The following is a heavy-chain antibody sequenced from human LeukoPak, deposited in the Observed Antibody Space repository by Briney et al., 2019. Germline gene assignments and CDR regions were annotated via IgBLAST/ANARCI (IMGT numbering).Heavy chain of an antibody. D-gene: IGHD2-2*01. J-gene: IGHJ4*02. CDR2: MNPNSGNT. CDR1: GYTFTSYD. Sequence: ASVKVSCKASGYTFTSYDINWVRQATGQGLEWMGWMNPNSGNTGYAQKFQGGVTMTRNTSISTAYMELSSLRSEDTAVYYCARELGYCSSTSCSQGDYWGQGTLVTVSS. V-gene: IGHV1-8*01. CDR3: ARELGYCSSTSCSQGDY.